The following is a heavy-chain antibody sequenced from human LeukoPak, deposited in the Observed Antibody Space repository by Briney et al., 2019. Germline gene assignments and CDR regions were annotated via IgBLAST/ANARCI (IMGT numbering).Heavy chain of an antibody. V-gene: IGHV3-48*03. CDR3: ARAYSGRYGLGYYYMDV. D-gene: IGHD1-26*01. CDR2: ISSSGSTI. Sequence: GGSLRLSCAASGFTFSSYEMNWVCQAPGKGLEWVSYISSSGSTIYYADSVKGRFTISGDNAKNSLYLQMNSLRAEDTAVYYCARAYSGRYGLGYYYMDVWGKGTTVTVSS. J-gene: IGHJ6*03. CDR1: GFTFSSYE.